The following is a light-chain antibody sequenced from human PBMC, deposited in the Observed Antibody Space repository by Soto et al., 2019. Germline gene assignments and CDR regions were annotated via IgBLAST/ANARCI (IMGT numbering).Light chain of an antibody. CDR2: DGS. V-gene: IGLV2-23*01. CDR1: STNVGRSNF. Sequence: QSVLTQPASVSGSPGQSITISCTGTSTNVGRSNFVSWYQQYPGKAPRLVIYDGSTRPSGVAIRFSGAKAGNTASLPISGLPTEGEAGYYCCSYAGTNTWVFGGGTKLTVL. J-gene: IGLJ2*01. CDR3: CSYAGTNTWV.